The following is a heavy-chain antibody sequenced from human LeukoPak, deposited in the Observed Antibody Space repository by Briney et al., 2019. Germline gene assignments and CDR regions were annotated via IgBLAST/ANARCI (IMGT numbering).Heavy chain of an antibody. CDR3: ARRTSGAFAI. Sequence: PGGSLRLSCAASGFTFRSYNMNWVRQAPGKGLEWVAYISSSGSDKYYPDSVKGRFTISRDNAKNSLYLQMNSLRAEDTAVYYCARRTSGAFAIWGQGTKVTVSS. CDR2: ISSSGSDK. J-gene: IGHJ3*02. CDR1: GFTFRSYN. V-gene: IGHV3-21*05.